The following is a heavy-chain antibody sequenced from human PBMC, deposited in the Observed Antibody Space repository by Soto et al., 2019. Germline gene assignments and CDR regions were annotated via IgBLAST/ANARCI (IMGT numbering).Heavy chain of an antibody. D-gene: IGHD6-19*01. V-gene: IGHV4-34*01. Sequence: SETLSLTCAVYGGSFSGYYWSWIRQSPGKGLEWIGKINHSGSTDYNPSLRSRVTMSVDTSNNQLTLTVTSVTAADTAMYYCARGPIAVASNCFDPWGQGTMVTVSS. J-gene: IGHJ5*02. CDR2: INHSGST. CDR3: ARGPIAVASNCFDP. CDR1: GGSFSGYY.